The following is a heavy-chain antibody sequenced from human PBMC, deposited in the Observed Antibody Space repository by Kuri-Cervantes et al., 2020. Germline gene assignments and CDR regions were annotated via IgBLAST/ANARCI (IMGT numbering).Heavy chain of an antibody. D-gene: IGHD2-15*01. V-gene: IGHV3-30*03. CDR1: GFTFNNYG. J-gene: IGHJ6*02. CDR3: ARGVVVVVAGIRGYGMDV. CDR2: ISYDGNNK. Sequence: GESLKISCAASGFTFNNYGMQWVRQAPGKGLEWVAVISYDGNNKNYADSVKGRFTISRDNSKNTLYLQMNSLRAEDAAVYYCARGVVVVVAGIRGYGMDVWGQGTTVTVSS.